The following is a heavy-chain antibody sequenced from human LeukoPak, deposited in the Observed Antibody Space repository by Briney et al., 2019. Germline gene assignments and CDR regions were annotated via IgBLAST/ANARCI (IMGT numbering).Heavy chain of an antibody. Sequence: ASVKVSCKASGYTFTSYGISWVRQAPGQGLEWMGWISAYNGNTNYAQKLQGRGTMTTDTSTSTAYMELRSLRSDDTAVYHCARVKVGATTVDYWGQGTLVTVSS. CDR2: ISAYNGNT. J-gene: IGHJ4*02. CDR3: ARVKVGATTVDY. D-gene: IGHD1-26*01. CDR1: GYTFTSYG. V-gene: IGHV1-18*01.